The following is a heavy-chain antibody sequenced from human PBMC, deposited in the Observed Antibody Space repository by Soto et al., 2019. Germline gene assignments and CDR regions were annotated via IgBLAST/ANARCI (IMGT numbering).Heavy chain of an antibody. V-gene: IGHV3-30-3*01. CDR2: ISYDGSNK. Sequence: GGSLRLSCAASGFTFSSYAMHWVRQAPGKGLEWVAVISYDGSNKYYADSVKGRFTISRDNSKNTLYLQMNSLRAEDTAVYYCARDRPSKTTSAFDIWGQGTMVTVSS. D-gene: IGHD1-7*01. CDR1: GFTFSSYA. J-gene: IGHJ3*02. CDR3: ARDRPSKTTSAFDI.